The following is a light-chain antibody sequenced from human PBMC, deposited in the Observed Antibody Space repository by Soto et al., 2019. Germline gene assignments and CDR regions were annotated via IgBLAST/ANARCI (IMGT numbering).Light chain of an antibody. J-gene: IGLJ1*01. CDR1: SSDVGAYNY. CDR3: SSYRSSTTFV. Sequence: QSALTQPASVSGSPGQSITISCTGTSSDVGAYNYVSWYQQYPGKAPKVIIFEVRKRPSGVSNRFSSSKSGDTASLTISGLQAEDEADYYCSSYRSSTTFVFGTGTKLTVL. V-gene: IGLV2-14*01. CDR2: EVR.